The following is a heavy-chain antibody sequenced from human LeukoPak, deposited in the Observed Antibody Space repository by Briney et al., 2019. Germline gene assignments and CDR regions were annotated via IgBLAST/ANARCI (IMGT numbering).Heavy chain of an antibody. Sequence: SVKVSCKASLGTLSSYAISWVRQAPGQGLEWMGRIIPIFGTANYAQKFQGRVTITTDESTSTAYMELSSLRSEDTAVYYCARDHRYYYDSSGYYDYNWFDPWGQGTLVTVSS. V-gene: IGHV1-69*05. D-gene: IGHD3-22*01. CDR1: LGTLSSYA. J-gene: IGHJ5*02. CDR2: IIPIFGTA. CDR3: ARDHRYYYDSSGYYDYNWFDP.